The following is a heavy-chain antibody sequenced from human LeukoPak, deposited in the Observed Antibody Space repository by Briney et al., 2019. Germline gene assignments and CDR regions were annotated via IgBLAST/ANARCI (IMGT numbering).Heavy chain of an antibody. Sequence: SETLSLTCAVYGGSLNGYYWSWNRQPPGRGLEWIGEIHFSGSINYNPSLEGRVTITVDTSKNQFSLRLSSVTAADTAVYYCARGFDRAKVAYWGQGTLVTVSS. CDR2: IHFSGSI. D-gene: IGHD5-12*01. J-gene: IGHJ4*02. CDR1: GGSLNGYY. CDR3: ARGFDRAKVAY. V-gene: IGHV4-34*01.